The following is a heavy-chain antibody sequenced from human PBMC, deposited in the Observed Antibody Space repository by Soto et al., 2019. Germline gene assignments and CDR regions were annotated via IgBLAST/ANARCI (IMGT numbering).Heavy chain of an antibody. Sequence: ASVKVSCKASGYTFTSYGISWVRQAPGQGLEWMGWISAYNGNTNYAQKLQGRVTMTTDTSTSTAYMELRSLRSDDTAVYYCARVGYCTNGVCYTNYYYYYYGMDVWGQGTTVPVSS. J-gene: IGHJ6*02. CDR1: GYTFTSYG. CDR3: ARVGYCTNGVCYTNYYYYYYGMDV. V-gene: IGHV1-18*01. D-gene: IGHD2-8*01. CDR2: ISAYNGNT.